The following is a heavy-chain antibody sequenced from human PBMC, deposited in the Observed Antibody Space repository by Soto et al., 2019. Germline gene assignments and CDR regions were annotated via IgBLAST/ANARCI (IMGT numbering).Heavy chain of an antibody. Sequence: PWGSLRLSCAASGFTFLSYWIHFFRKSPLKGLVWVSRMNEDGGTTDYADSVKGRSTISRDNAKNTLYLQMNSLRVEATAVYYCASDLSGRADVWGQGTTVTVSS. CDR2: MNEDGGTT. J-gene: IGHJ6*02. CDR3: ASDLSGRADV. D-gene: IGHD3-10*01. CDR1: GFTFLSYW. V-gene: IGHV3-74*01.